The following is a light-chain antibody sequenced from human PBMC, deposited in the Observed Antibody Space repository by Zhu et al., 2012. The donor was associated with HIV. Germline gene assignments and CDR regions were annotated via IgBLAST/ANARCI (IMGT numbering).Light chain of an antibody. V-gene: IGKV1-9*01. CDR1: ESIGRY. CDR3: QQLSGYPLFI. J-gene: IGKJ3*01. CDR2: DTS. Sequence: QLTQSPAFLSASVGDRVTITCRASESIGRYLARYQQKPGTAPKLLIYDTSTLQSGVPSTFSGSGSGTEFTLTISSLQPEDFATYYCQQLSGYPLFIFGPGTKVDVK.